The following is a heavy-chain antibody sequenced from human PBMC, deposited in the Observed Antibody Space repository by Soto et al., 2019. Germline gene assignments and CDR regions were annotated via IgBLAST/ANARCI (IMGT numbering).Heavy chain of an antibody. V-gene: IGHV3-15*01. CDR1: GFTFSNAW. Sequence: GGSLRLSCAASGFTFSNAWMSWVRQAPGKGLEWVGRIKSKTDGGTTDYAAPVKGRFTISRDDSKSTLYLQMNSLKTEDTAVYYCTTGSPPDAFDIWGQGTMVTVSS. J-gene: IGHJ3*02. CDR2: IKSKTDGGTT. CDR3: TTGSPPDAFDI.